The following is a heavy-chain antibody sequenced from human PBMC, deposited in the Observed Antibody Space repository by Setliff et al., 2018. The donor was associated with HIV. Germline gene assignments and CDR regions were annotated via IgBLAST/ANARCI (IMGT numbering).Heavy chain of an antibody. CDR3: ARDVKLACCSGGSCPRAYFSGLDV. CDR1: GGSINNGTYF. D-gene: IGHD2-15*01. CDR2: LYTSGSA. V-gene: IGHV4-61*02. Sequence: ASETLSLTCTVSGGSINNGTYFWTWIRQPAGKALEWLGRLYTSGSATYNPSLKSRITISIDTSANQFSLHLNSVTAADTAVYYCARDVKLACCSGGSCPRAYFSGLDVWGQGTTVTVSS. J-gene: IGHJ6*02.